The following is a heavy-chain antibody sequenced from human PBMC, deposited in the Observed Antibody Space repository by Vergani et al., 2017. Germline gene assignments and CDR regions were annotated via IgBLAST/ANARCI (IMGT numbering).Heavy chain of an antibody. Sequence: QVQLVESGGGVVQPGRSLRLSCAASGFTFSSYGVHWVRQAPGKGLEWVAVISYDGSNKYYADSVKGRFTISRDNSKNTLYLQMNSLRAEDTAVYYCGEGIMVRGAIDYWGQGTLVTVSS. CDR3: GEGIMVRGAIDY. CDR2: ISYDGSNK. J-gene: IGHJ4*02. CDR1: GFTFSSYG. D-gene: IGHD3-10*01. V-gene: IGHV3-30*03.